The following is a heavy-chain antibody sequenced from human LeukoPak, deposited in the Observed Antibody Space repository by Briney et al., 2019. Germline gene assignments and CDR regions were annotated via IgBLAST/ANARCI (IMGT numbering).Heavy chain of an antibody. CDR2: IYPDGSN. V-gene: IGHV4-4*09. J-gene: IGHJ5*02. Sequence: PSGTLSLTCTVSGTSITNYYWAWIRQTPGKGLEWIGYIYPDGSNKYNPSLKSRGAISVDTSNNQFSLKVTSMTAADTAVYYCARQDYWGWFAPWGQGTLVIVSS. CDR3: ARQDYWGWFAP. CDR1: GTSITNYY. D-gene: IGHD3-16*01.